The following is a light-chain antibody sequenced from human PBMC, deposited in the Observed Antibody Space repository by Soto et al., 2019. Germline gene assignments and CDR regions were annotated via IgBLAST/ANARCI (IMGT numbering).Light chain of an antibody. J-gene: IGLJ2*01. V-gene: IGLV2-8*01. CDR3: SSCDGNNNLL. Sequence: QSALTQPPSASGSPGQSVTISCTGTSSDVGGYNYVSWYQQHPGKAPKLMISGVSKRPSGVPDRFSGSKSFYTASLTVSGLQAEDEADYYCSSCDGNNNLLFGGGMKLTVL. CDR2: GVS. CDR1: SSDVGGYNY.